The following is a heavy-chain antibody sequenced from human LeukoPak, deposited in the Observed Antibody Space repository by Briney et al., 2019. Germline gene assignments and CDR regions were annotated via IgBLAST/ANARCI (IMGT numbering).Heavy chain of an antibody. V-gene: IGHV3-21*01. Sequence: GGSLRLSCAASGFTFSSYSMNWVRQAPGKGLEWVSSISSSSSYIYYADSVKGRFTISRDNAKNSLYLQMNSLRAEDTAVYYCATLPERRLFDAFDIWGQGTMVTVSS. J-gene: IGHJ3*02. CDR1: GFTFSSYS. D-gene: IGHD3-22*01. CDR3: ATLPERRLFDAFDI. CDR2: ISSSSSYI.